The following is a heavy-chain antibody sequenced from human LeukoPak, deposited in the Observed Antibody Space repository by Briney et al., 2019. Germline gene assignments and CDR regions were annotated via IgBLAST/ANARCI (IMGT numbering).Heavy chain of an antibody. V-gene: IGHV3-23*01. Sequence: GGSLRLSCAASGFTFSSYAMSWVRQAPGKGLEWVSAISGSGGSTYYADSVKGRFTISRDNSKNTLYLQMNSLRAEETAVYYCAREWLLSLNFDYWGQGTLVTVSS. CDR2: ISGSGGST. D-gene: IGHD3-3*01. J-gene: IGHJ4*02. CDR3: AREWLLSLNFDY. CDR1: GFTFSSYA.